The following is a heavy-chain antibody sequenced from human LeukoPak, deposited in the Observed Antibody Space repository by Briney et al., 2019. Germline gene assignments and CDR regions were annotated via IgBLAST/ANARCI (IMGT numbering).Heavy chain of an antibody. Sequence: PGGSLRLSCAASGFTFNNYAMSWVRQAPGKGLEWVSAIGDNAGDTKYADSVKGRFTIFRDNSKNTLYLQMNSLRVEDTAIYYCGRVWKLDYWGQGALVTVSS. J-gene: IGHJ4*02. CDR2: IGDNAGDT. CDR3: GRVWKLDY. D-gene: IGHD3-16*01. V-gene: IGHV3-23*01. CDR1: GFTFNNYA.